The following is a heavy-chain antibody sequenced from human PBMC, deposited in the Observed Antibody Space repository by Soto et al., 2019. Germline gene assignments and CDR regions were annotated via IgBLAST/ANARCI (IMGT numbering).Heavy chain of an antibody. CDR3: EKEKSTSLVDHGDYLTPKNYYYYDMDV. D-gene: IGHD4-17*01. Sequence: EVQLLESGGGLVQPGGSLRLSCAASGFTFSSYAMSWVRQAPGKGLEWVSAISGSGGSTYYADSVKGRFTISRDNSKNTLYLQMNSLRTEDTAVYYCEKEKSTSLVDHGDYLTPKNYYYYDMDVWGQGTTVTDSS. CDR2: ISGSGGST. J-gene: IGHJ6*02. V-gene: IGHV3-23*01. CDR1: GFTFSSYA.